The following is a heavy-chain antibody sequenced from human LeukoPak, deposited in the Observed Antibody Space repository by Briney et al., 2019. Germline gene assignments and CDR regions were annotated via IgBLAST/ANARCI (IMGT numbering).Heavy chain of an antibody. CDR1: GFTFSDHS. Sequence: GGSLRLSCAASGFTFSDHSINWVRQAPGKGLEWVSYISTSSSYIYYADSVKGRFAISSDNAKNSMFLQMNSLRAEDTAVYYCARSSERYYYGMDVWGRGTTVTVSS. CDR3: ARSSERYYYGMDV. V-gene: IGHV3-21*01. J-gene: IGHJ6*02. CDR2: ISTSSSYI.